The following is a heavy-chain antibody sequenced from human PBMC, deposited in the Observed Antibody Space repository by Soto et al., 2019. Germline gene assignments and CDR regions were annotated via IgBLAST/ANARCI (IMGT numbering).Heavy chain of an antibody. CDR3: ARGRKSRGYSSGWYGGY. Sequence: ASVKVSCKASGYTFTSYYMHWVRQAPGQGLEWMGIINPSGGSTSYAQKFQGRVTMTRDTSTSTVYMELSSLRSEDTAVYYCARGRKSRGYSSGWYGGYWGQGTLVTVSS. D-gene: IGHD6-19*01. CDR2: INPSGGST. V-gene: IGHV1-46*03. J-gene: IGHJ4*02. CDR1: GYTFTSYY.